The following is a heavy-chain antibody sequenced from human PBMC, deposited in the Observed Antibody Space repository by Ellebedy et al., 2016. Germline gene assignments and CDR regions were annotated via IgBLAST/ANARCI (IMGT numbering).Heavy chain of an antibody. J-gene: IGHJ4*02. CDR1: GFTFSNYA. CDR3: AKCRHINGCLLDY. D-gene: IGHD6-19*01. Sequence: GGSLRLSCAASGFTFSNYAMSWVRQAPGKGPEWVSTITGSGDRTNYADSVKGRLTISRDRSKNTLHLDMNSLRAENTAIYYCAKCRHINGCLLDYWGQGTLVTVSS. V-gene: IGHV3-23*01. CDR2: ITGSGDRT.